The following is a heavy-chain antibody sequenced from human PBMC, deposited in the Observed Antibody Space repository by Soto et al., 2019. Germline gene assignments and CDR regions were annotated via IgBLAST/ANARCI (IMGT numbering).Heavy chain of an antibody. CDR2: ISGGGSTI. J-gene: IGHJ4*02. CDR3: ARVRGYYDSSGFDS. Sequence: QVQLVESGGGLVKPGGSLRLSCAVSGFTFSDYYMSWIRQAPGKGLEWVSYISGGGSTIQYSDSVKGRFTISRDNAKNSLYLQMNSLRGEDTAVYYCARVRGYYDSSGFDSWGQGTLVTVSS. CDR1: GFTFSDYY. D-gene: IGHD3-22*01. V-gene: IGHV3-11*01.